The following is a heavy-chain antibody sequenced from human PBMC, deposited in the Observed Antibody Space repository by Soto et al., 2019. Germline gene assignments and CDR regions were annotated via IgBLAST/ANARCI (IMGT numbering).Heavy chain of an antibody. V-gene: IGHV1-69*01. CDR2: IIPIFGTA. J-gene: IGHJ4*02. CDR3: ARARRPHYYDSSGYYHFDY. Sequence: QVPLVQSGAEVKKPGSSVKVSCKASGGTFSSYAISWVRQAPGQGLEWMGGIIPIFGTANYAQKFQGRVTITADESTSTAYMELSSLRSEDTAVYYCARARRPHYYDSSGYYHFDYWGQGTLVTVSS. CDR1: GGTFSSYA. D-gene: IGHD3-22*01.